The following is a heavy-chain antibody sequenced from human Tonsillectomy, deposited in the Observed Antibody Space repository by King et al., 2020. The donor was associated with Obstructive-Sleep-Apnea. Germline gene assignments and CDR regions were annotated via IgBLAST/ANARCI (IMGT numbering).Heavy chain of an antibody. J-gene: IGHJ6*02. D-gene: IGHD2-2*01. CDR3: ARLGYCSRTSSYDGYYYYYGMDV. Sequence: QLVQSGAEVKKPGASVKVSCKASGYTFITYGISWVRQAPGQGLEWMGWISAYNGNTNFAQKHQGRVTMTTDTSTSTAYMELRSLRSDDTAVYYCARLGYCSRTSSYDGYYYYYGMDVWGQGTTVTVSS. CDR2: ISAYNGNT. CDR1: GYTFITYG. V-gene: IGHV1-18*01.